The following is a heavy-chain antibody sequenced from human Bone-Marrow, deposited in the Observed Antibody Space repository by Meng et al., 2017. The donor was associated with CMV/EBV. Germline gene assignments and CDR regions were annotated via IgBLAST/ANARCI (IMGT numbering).Heavy chain of an antibody. Sequence: SVKVSCKASGGTFSSYAISWVRQAPGQGLEWMGGIIPIFGTANYAQKFQGRVTITTDESTSTAYMELSSLRSEDTAVYYCARGLNEFPTGDYGNWFDPWGHGTLVTAPQ. D-gene: IGHD4-17*01. CDR2: IIPIFGTA. CDR3: ARGLNEFPTGDYGNWFDP. J-gene: IGHJ5*02. CDR1: GGTFSSYA. V-gene: IGHV1-69*05.